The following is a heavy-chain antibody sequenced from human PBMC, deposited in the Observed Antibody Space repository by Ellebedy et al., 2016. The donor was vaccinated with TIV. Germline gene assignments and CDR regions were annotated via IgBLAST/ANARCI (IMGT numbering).Heavy chain of an antibody. D-gene: IGHD6-19*01. V-gene: IGHV1-2*04. CDR1: GYTFTGYY. Sequence: ASVKVSCKASGYTFTGYYMHWVRQAPGQGLEWMGWINPNSGGTNYAQKFQGWVTMTRDTSISTAYMELSRLRSDDTAVYYCARRGYSSGPYWAFDIWGQGTLVTVSS. J-gene: IGHJ3*02. CDR3: ARRGYSSGPYWAFDI. CDR2: INPNSGGT.